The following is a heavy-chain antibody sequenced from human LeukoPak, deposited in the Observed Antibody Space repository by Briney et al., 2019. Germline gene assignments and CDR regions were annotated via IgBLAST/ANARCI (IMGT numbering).Heavy chain of an antibody. Sequence: SETLSLTCAVYGGSFSGYCWSWIRQPPGKGLEWIGEINHSGSTNYNPSLKSRVIISVDTSKNQFSLKLSSVTAADTAVYYCARGGRQYSSSWYVGYWGQGTLVTVSS. D-gene: IGHD6-13*01. J-gene: IGHJ4*02. CDR1: GGSFSGYC. CDR2: INHSGST. CDR3: ARGGRQYSSSWYVGY. V-gene: IGHV4-34*01.